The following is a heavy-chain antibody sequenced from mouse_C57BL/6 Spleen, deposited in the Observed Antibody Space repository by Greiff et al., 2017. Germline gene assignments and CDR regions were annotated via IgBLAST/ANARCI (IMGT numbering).Heavy chain of an antibody. Sequence: VQLQQPGAELVRPGASVTLSCKASGYTFTDYGMHWVKQTPVHGLEWIGAIDPETGGTAYNQKFKGKAILTADKSSSTAYMELHSLTSEDSAVYYGTRIYYCGSSLYFDYWGQGTTLTVSS. CDR1: GYTFTDYG. V-gene: IGHV1-15*01. J-gene: IGHJ2*01. CDR2: IDPETGGT. D-gene: IGHD1-1*01. CDR3: TRIYYCGSSLYFDY.